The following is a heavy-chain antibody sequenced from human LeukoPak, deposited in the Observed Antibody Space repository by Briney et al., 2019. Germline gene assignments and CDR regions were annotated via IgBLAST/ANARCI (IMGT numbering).Heavy chain of an antibody. CDR1: GFTFSDYY. D-gene: IGHD1-26*01. Sequence: GSLRLSCAASGFTFSDYYMSWIRQAPGKGLEWVAVMSYDEKYKIYADSVKGRFTISRDSSKNTVYLQMDNLRPEDTAVYYCARDARLYKWELLAYWGQGTLVTVSS. CDR2: MSYDEKYK. V-gene: IGHV3-30*03. J-gene: IGHJ4*02. CDR3: ARDARLYKWELLAY.